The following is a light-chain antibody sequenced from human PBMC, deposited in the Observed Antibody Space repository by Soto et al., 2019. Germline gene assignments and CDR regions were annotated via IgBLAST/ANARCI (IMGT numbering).Light chain of an antibody. CDR2: DTS. V-gene: IGKV3-20*01. CDR3: QQYHNSPRT. Sequence: IVLTQTPCTLSLSPGERATLSCRASRRVISICLDFFQQTPGRAPRLLIYDTSKRETGIPDRFSGSGSGTDFTFTISRLEPEDFVVYYCQQYHNSPRTFGQGTKVDI. CDR1: RRVISIC. J-gene: IGKJ1*01.